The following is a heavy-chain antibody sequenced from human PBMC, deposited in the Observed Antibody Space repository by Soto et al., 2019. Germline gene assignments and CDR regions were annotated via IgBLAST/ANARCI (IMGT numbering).Heavy chain of an antibody. CDR2: IYYSGST. Sequence: SETLFLTCTVSGGSISSYYWSWILQPPGKGLEWIGYIYYSGSTNYNPSLKSRVTISVDTSKNQFSLKLSSVTAADTAVYYCARRLDIVDPIDYWGQGTLVTVSS. D-gene: IGHD5-12*01. J-gene: IGHJ4*02. V-gene: IGHV4-59*01. CDR1: GGSISSYY. CDR3: ARRLDIVDPIDY.